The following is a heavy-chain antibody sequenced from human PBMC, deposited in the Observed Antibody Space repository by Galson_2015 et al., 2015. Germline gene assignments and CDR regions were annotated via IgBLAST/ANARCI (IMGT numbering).Heavy chain of an antibody. D-gene: IGHD2-2*01. CDR1: GFTFSSYG. CDR2: ISYDGSNK. CDR3: AKDFRPGCTSCYVVHWFDP. J-gene: IGHJ5*02. V-gene: IGHV3-30*18. Sequence: SLRLSCAASGFTFSSYGMHWVRQAPGKGLEWVAVISYDGSNKYYADSVKGRFTISRDNSKNTLYLQMNSLRAEDTAVYYCAKDFRPGCTSCYVVHWFDPWGQGTLVTVSS.